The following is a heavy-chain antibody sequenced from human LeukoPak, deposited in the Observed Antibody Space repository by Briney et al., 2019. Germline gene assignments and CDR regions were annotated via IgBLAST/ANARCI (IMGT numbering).Heavy chain of an antibody. Sequence: SETLSLTCAVYGGSFSGYYWSWIRQPPGKGLEWIGEINHSGSTNYNPSLKSRVTISVDTSKNQFSLKLSSVTAADTAVYCCARRVSGSYYFEIPYYFDYWGQGTLVTVSS. J-gene: IGHJ4*02. D-gene: IGHD1-26*01. V-gene: IGHV4-34*01. CDR2: INHSGST. CDR3: ARRVSGSYYFEIPYYFDY. CDR1: GGSFSGYY.